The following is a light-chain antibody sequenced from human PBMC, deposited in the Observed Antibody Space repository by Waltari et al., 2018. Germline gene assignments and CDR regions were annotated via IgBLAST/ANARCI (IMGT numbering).Light chain of an antibody. V-gene: IGKV3-20*01. CDR1: QSVSSNY. J-gene: IGKJ2*01. CDR2: GSS. Sequence: EIVLPPSPCTLSLSPGERATLSCRASQSVSSNYLAWYQQPPGQAPRLLIHGSSSRATGTPDRFSGGVSATDFTVTISRLEPEDFAVYYCQQYGRAWNTFGQGTKLEIK. CDR3: QQYGRAWNT.